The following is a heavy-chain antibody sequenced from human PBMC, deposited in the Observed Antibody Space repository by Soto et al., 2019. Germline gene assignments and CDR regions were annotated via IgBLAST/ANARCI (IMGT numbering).Heavy chain of an antibody. D-gene: IGHD3-22*01. CDR3: AKEDIDHYDTSGYFDY. CDR1: GFTFSNYG. Sequence: GGSLRLSSAASGFTFSNYGMHWVRQAPGKELEWVAVISFDGSRAYYADSVKGRYTISRDNSQNTLFLQMNSLRAEDTAVYYCAKEDIDHYDTSGYFDYWGQGTLVTVSS. V-gene: IGHV3-30*18. CDR2: ISFDGSRA. J-gene: IGHJ4*02.